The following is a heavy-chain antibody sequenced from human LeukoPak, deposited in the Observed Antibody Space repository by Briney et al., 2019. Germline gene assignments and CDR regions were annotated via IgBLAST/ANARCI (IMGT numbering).Heavy chain of an antibody. CDR3: ARVGQNYDILTYYFDY. CDR1: GFTFSSYD. V-gene: IGHV3-23*01. D-gene: IGHD3-9*01. J-gene: IGHJ4*02. Sequence: GGSLRLSCAVSGFTFSSYDMSWVRQAPGKGLEWVSGISGSGVSTYYADSVKGRFTISRDTSKNALYLQMNSLRVEDTAVYYCARVGQNYDILTYYFDYWGQGTLVTVSS. CDR2: ISGSGVST.